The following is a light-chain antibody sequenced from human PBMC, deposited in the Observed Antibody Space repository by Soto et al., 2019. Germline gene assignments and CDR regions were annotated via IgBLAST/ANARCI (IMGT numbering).Light chain of an antibody. CDR1: SSNIANNY. V-gene: IGLV1-51*01. J-gene: IGLJ1*01. Sequence: QSVLTQPPSVSAAPGQKVTISCSGSSSNIANNYLSWYQHLPGAAPKLLIYDSDKLPSEIPDRFSCSKSGASATLDITGLQTGDEDDYYCGPWDSSLXTYFLGTGTKVXV. CDR2: DSD. CDR3: GPWDSSLXTYF.